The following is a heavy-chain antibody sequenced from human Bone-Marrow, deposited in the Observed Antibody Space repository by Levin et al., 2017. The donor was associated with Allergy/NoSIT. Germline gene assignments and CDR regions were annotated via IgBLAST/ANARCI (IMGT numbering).Heavy chain of an antibody. CDR1: GFNFRSYG. CDR2: IWYDGSTK. CDR3: SKSLGGGNSAAGFDH. D-gene: IGHD4-23*01. J-gene: IGHJ4*02. V-gene: IGHV3-33*06. Sequence: GESLKISCEVSGFNFRSYGMQWVRQAPGKGLEWVAAIWYDGSTKYYGDSVKGRFTISRDNSKNTRYLQMDSLRVGDTAVYFCSKSLGGGNSAAGFDHWGQGTLVTVSS.